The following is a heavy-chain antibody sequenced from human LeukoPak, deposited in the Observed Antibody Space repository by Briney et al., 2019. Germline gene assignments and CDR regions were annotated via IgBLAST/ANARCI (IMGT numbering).Heavy chain of an antibody. J-gene: IGHJ6*02. CDR2: IIPIFGTA. V-gene: IGHV1-69*13. D-gene: IGHD5-24*01. CDR3: ARDDRGMATYYGMDV. Sequence: GASVKVSCKASGGTFSSYAISWVRQAPGQGLEWMGGIIPIFGTANYAQKFQGRVTITADESTSTAYMELSGLRSEDTAVYYCARDDRGMATYYGMDVWGQGTTVTVSS. CDR1: GGTFSSYA.